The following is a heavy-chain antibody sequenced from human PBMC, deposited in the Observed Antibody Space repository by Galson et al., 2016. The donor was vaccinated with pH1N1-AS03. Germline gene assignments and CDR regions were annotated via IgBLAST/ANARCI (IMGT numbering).Heavy chain of an antibody. D-gene: IGHD3-3*01. Sequence: SLRLSCAASGFIFSNYAMSWVRQAPGKGLEWVSAITSRGSTYYADSVKGRFTISRDNAKNSLYLQMNSLRAEDTAIYYCARGWYDFWSGYLVDPFDYWGQGALVTVSS. CDR3: ARGWYDFWSGYLVDPFDY. J-gene: IGHJ4*02. CDR1: GFIFSNYA. V-gene: IGHV3-23*01. CDR2: ITSRGST.